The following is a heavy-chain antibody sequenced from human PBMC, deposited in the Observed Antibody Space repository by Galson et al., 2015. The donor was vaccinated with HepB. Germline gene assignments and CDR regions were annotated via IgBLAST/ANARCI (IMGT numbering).Heavy chain of an antibody. CDR2: ISYDGSNK. J-gene: IGHJ4*02. CDR3: ARPLGYYDFWSGPTTR. CDR1: GFTFSSYA. V-gene: IGHV3-30-3*01. D-gene: IGHD3-3*01. Sequence: SLRLSCAASGFTFSSYAMHWVRQAPGKGLEWVAVISYDGSNKYYADSVKGRFTISRDNSKNTLYLQMNSLRAEDTAVYYCARPLGYYDFWSGPTTRWGQGTLVTVSS.